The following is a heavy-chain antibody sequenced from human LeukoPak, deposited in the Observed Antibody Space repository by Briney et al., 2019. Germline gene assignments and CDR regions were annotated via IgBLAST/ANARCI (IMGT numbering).Heavy chain of an antibody. CDR3: ARGDSGSYYFDY. J-gene: IGHJ4*02. Sequence: PGGSLRLSCAASGLTFSSFAMSWVRQAPGKGLEWVLAISGGGDSTYYADSVKGRFTISRDNAKNSLYLQMNSLRAEDTAVYYCARGDSGSYYFDYWGQGTLVTVSS. CDR2: ISGGGDST. D-gene: IGHD1-26*01. V-gene: IGHV3-23*01. CDR1: GLTFSSFA.